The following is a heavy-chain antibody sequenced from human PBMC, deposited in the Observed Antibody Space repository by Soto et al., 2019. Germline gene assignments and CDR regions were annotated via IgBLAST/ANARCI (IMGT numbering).Heavy chain of an antibody. CDR2: ISASGGRT. J-gene: IGHJ6*03. CDR1: GFTFNNYA. D-gene: IGHD2-8*01. CDR3: AKDTLTNIYYMAV. Sequence: EVQLLESGGGLVQPGGSLRLSCAASGFTFNNYAMSWVRQAPGKGLEWASGISASGGRTYYADSVKGRFTISRDNSKNTLYLQMNSLRAEDTAVYYCAKDTLTNIYYMAVWGKGTTVTVSS. V-gene: IGHV3-23*01.